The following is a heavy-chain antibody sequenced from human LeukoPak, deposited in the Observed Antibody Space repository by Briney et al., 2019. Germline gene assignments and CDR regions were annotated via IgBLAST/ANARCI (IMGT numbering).Heavy chain of an antibody. D-gene: IGHD3-10*01. CDR1: GFTFSSYA. CDR3: ARSSMVRGVIILDY. V-gene: IGHV3-64*02. CDR2: INSNGGST. J-gene: IGHJ4*02. Sequence: GGSLRLSCAASGFTFSSYAMHWVRQAPGKGLEYVSAINSNGGSTYYADSVKGRFTISRDSSKNTLYLQMGSLRAEDMAVYYCARSSMVRGVIILDYWGQGTLVTVSS.